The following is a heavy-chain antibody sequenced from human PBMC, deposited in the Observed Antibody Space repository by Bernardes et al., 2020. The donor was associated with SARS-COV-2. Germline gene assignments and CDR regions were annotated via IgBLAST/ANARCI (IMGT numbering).Heavy chain of an antibody. CDR2: IYVSGST. Sequence: SETLSLTCTVSGGYMSGYYWSWIRQPPGKGLEFIGFIYVSGSTNYNPSLKSRVTISIDTSKNQFSLMLKSVTAADTAVYYCARGVTGDWYFDLWGRGTLVTVSS. D-gene: IGHD2-21*02. CDR3: ARGVTGDWYFDL. J-gene: IGHJ2*01. V-gene: IGHV4-59*01. CDR1: GGYMSGYY.